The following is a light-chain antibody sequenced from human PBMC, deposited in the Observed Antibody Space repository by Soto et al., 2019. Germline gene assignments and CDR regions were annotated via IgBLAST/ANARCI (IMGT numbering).Light chain of an antibody. CDR3: QHYNSYSEA. Sequence: IQMTQSPSSLSASAGDRVTITCRASQSISSYLNWYQQKPGKAPKLLIYAASSLQSGVPSRFSGSGSGTDFTLTISSLQPDDFATYYCQHYNSYSEAFGQGTKVDI. V-gene: IGKV1-39*01. CDR2: AAS. CDR1: QSISSY. J-gene: IGKJ1*01.